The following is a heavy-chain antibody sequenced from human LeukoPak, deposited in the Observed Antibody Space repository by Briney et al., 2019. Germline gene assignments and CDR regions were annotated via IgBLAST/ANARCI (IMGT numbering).Heavy chain of an antibody. D-gene: IGHD3-10*01. CDR3: ARDTPFYHGSGSLFDY. CDR2: ISAYNGNT. J-gene: IGHJ4*02. V-gene: IGHV1-18*01. CDR1: GYTFTNYG. Sequence: ASVKVSCKASGYTFTNYGIIWLRQAPGQGLEWMGWISAYNGNTDYPQKLQGRVTLTTDTSTSTAYMELRNPRPDDTAVYYCARDTPFYHGSGSLFDYWAQGTLVTVSS.